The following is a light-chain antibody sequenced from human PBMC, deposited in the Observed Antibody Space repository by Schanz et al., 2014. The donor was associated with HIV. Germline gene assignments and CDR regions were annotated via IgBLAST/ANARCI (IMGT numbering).Light chain of an antibody. Sequence: EIVSTQSPGTLSLSPGERTTLSCRASQSVSTNLAWYQQKPGQAPRLLIYGASSRATGIPDRFSGGGSGTDFTLTISRLQPEDFAVYYCQQYATSPWTFGQGTTVDVK. CDR2: GAS. CDR1: QSVSTN. J-gene: IGKJ1*01. CDR3: QQYATSPWT. V-gene: IGKV3-20*01.